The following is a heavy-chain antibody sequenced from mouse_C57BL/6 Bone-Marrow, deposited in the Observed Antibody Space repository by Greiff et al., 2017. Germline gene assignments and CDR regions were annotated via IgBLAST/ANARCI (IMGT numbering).Heavy chain of an antibody. J-gene: IGHJ3*01. D-gene: IGHD1-1*02. Sequence: QVQLQQPGAELVKPGASVKLSCKASGYTFTSYWMHWVKQRPGQGLEWIGMIHPNSGSTNYNEKFKSKDTLTADKSSSTAYMHLSSLKYEDSAVYYGAVYDGSCPFAYWGQGTLVTVSA. CDR1: GYTFTSYW. CDR2: IHPNSGST. V-gene: IGHV1-64*01. CDR3: AVYDGSCPFAY.